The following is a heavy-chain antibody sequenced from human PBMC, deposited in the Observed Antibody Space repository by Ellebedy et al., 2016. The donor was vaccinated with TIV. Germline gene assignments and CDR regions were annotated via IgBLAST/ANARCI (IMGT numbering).Heavy chain of an antibody. J-gene: IGHJ4*02. Sequence: PGGSLRLSCAASGFTFSSYWMHWVRQAPGKGLVWVSRINIDGSSTSYADSVKVRFTISRDNAKNTLYLQINSLRAEDTAVYYCARGRGSYYFDYWGQGTLVTVSS. CDR2: INIDGSST. CDR1: GFTFSSYW. D-gene: IGHD2-15*01. V-gene: IGHV3-74*01. CDR3: ARGRGSYYFDY.